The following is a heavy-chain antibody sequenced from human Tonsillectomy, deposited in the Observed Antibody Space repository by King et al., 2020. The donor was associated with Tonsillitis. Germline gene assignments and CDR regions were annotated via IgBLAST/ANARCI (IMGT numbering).Heavy chain of an antibody. D-gene: IGHD3-22*01. CDR2: IYYSGST. V-gene: IGHV4-59*01. CDR3: ARDTPIITPGWYFDL. J-gene: IGHJ2*01. Sequence: VQLQESGPGLVKPSETLSLTCTVSGGSISSYYWSWIRPPPGKGLEWIGYIYYSGSTNYNPSLKSRVTISVDTSKNQFSLKLSSVTAADTAVYYCARDTPIITPGWYFDLWGRGTLVTVSS. CDR1: GGSISSYY.